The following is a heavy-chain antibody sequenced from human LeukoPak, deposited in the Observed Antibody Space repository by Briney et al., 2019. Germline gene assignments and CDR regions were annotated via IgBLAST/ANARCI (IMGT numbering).Heavy chain of an antibody. J-gene: IGHJ4*02. CDR3: SDLASP. CDR1: GFTFSDST. V-gene: IGHV3-73*01. CDR2: IRTKAHSYAT. D-gene: IGHD3-3*02. Sequence: GGSLRLSCAASGFTFSDSTVHWVRQASGKGLEWVGRIRTKAHSYATVYSASVEGRFTISRGDSKNTAYLQMNSLKTEDTAIYYCSDLASPGGQGTLVAVSS.